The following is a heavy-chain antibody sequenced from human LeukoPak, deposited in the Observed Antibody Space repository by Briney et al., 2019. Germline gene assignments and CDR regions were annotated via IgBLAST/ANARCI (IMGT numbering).Heavy chain of an antibody. CDR1: GFTFSSYA. V-gene: IGHV3-23*01. D-gene: IGHD3-16*01. Sequence: GGSLRLSCAASGFTFSSYAMSWVRQAPGKGLEWVSAISGSGGSTYYADSVKGRFTISRDNSKNTLYLQMNSLRGEDTALYYCARDGQGGAPYAQDYWGQGTLVTVSS. J-gene: IGHJ4*02. CDR2: ISGSGGST. CDR3: ARDGQGGAPYAQDY.